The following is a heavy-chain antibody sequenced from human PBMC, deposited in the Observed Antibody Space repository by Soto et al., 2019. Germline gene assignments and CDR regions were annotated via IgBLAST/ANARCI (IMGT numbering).Heavy chain of an antibody. CDR1: GFTFSSYG. V-gene: IGHV3-33*01. CDR3: ARVAEAVTSYYYYDGMDV. Sequence: QVQLVESGGGVVQPGRSLRLSCAASGFTFSSYGMHWVRQAPGKGLEWVAVIWYDGSNKYYADSVKGRFTISRDNSKNTLYLQMNSLRAEDTAVYYCARVAEAVTSYYYYDGMDVWGQGTTVTVSS. J-gene: IGHJ6*02. D-gene: IGHD4-17*01. CDR2: IWYDGSNK.